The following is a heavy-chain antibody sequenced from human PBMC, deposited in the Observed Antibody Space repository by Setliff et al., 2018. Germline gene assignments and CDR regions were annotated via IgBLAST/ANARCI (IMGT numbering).Heavy chain of an antibody. CDR1: GGTSGRSA. CDR2: MLPLHGTR. Sequence: VKVSCKASGGTSGRSAISWVRQAPGQGLEWVGGMLPLHGTRNHTPKLQGRVSITADESKTTVFMELSSLTSEDTAMYYCAREKVVVVSATSYHYYMDVWGKGTTVTVSS. J-gene: IGHJ6*03. CDR3: AREKVVVVSATSYHYYMDV. V-gene: IGHV1-69*13. D-gene: IGHD2-15*01.